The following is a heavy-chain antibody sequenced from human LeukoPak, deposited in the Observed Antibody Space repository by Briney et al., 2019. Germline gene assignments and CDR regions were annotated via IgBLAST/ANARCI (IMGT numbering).Heavy chain of an antibody. CDR2: IYSGGST. Sequence: GGSLRLSCEASGFTVSSNYMSWVRQAPGKGLEWVSVIYSGGSTYYADYVKGRFTISRDNSKKTLYLQMNSLRAEDTAVYYCARGGPLRYFDWLARPDAFDIWGQGTMVTVSS. CDR1: GFTVSSNY. V-gene: IGHV3-66*01. J-gene: IGHJ3*02. CDR3: ARGGPLRYFDWLARPDAFDI. D-gene: IGHD3-9*01.